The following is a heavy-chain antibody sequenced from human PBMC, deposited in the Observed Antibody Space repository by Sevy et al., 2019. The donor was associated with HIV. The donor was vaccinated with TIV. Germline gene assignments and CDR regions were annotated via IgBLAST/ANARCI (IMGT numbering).Heavy chain of an antibody. Sequence: SETLSLTCTVSGYSISSDCNWGWIRQPPGKGLEWIGNIYHSGTTYYNPSLTGRVTISLDKSKKQFFLKLSSVTAADTAVYYCARRTTATSRIDYWGQGTLVTVSS. D-gene: IGHD1-1*01. V-gene: IGHV4-38-2*02. CDR3: ARRTTATSRIDY. J-gene: IGHJ4*02. CDR2: IYHSGTT. CDR1: GYSISSDCN.